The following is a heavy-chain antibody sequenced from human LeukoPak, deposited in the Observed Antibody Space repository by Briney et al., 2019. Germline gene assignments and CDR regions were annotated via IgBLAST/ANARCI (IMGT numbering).Heavy chain of an antibody. CDR1: DDSITMYY. CDR3: ARGLWWNDD. Sequence: KSSETLSLTCSVSDDSITMYYWTWIRQPPGKGLEWIGYIYYSGSTNYNPSLKSRVTISVDTSKNQFSLKLTSVTAADTAVYYCARGLWWNDDWGQGTLVSVSS. J-gene: IGHJ4*02. CDR2: IYYSGST. D-gene: IGHD4/OR15-4a*01. V-gene: IGHV4-59*01.